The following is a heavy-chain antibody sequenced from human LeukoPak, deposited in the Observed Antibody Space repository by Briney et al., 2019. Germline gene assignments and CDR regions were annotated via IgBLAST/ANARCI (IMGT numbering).Heavy chain of an antibody. J-gene: IGHJ4*02. Sequence: PGGSLRLSCAASGFTFSSYWMSWVRQAPGKGLEWVANIKQDGSEKYYVDSVKGRFTISRDNAKNSLYLQMNSLRAEDTAVYYCARELTTPTTRKYFDYWGQGTLVTVSS. CDR3: ARELTTPTTRKYFDY. D-gene: IGHD4-11*01. CDR1: GFTFSSYW. CDR2: IKQDGSEK. V-gene: IGHV3-7*01.